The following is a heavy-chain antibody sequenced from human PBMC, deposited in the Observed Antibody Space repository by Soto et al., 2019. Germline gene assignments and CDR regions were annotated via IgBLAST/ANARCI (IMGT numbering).Heavy chain of an antibody. CDR1: GYTLTELS. D-gene: IGHD3-3*01. CDR2: FDPEDGET. J-gene: IGHJ5*02. Sequence: QVQPVQSGAEVKKPGASVTVSCKVSGYTLTELSMHWVRQAPGKGLEWTGGFDPEDGETIYAQKRQGRVTMTEDTSTDTAYMELSSLRSEETAVYSCATDLDTFFGVVITPSGHNWFDPWGQGTLVTVSS. CDR3: ATDLDTFFGVVITPSGHNWFDP. V-gene: IGHV1-24*01.